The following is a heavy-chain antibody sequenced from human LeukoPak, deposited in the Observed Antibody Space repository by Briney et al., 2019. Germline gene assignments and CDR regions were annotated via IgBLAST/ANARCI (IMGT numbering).Heavy chain of an antibody. Sequence: GGSLRLSCAASGFTFSSYSVNWVRQAPGKGLEWVSSISSSSSYIYYADSVKGRFTISRDNAKNSLYLQMNSLRAEDTAVYYCARSKWSGSYSDFDYWGQGTLVTVSS. J-gene: IGHJ4*02. V-gene: IGHV3-21*01. CDR2: ISSSSSYI. D-gene: IGHD1-26*01. CDR3: ARSKWSGSYSDFDY. CDR1: GFTFSSYS.